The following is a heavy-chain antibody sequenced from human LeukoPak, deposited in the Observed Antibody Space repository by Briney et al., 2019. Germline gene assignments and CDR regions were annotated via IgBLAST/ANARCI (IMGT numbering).Heavy chain of an antibody. CDR2: IYYGGST. D-gene: IGHD3-22*01. Sequence: IPSETLTLTCTVSGGSISTSSYSWGWIRQPPGKGLEWIGSIYYGGSTYYNPSLKSRVSLSVDTSNNQFSLKLNSVTAADTALYYCARQVYSGSGHRSGYYGPYFDYWGQGTLVTVSS. J-gene: IGHJ4*02. CDR1: GGSISTSSYS. V-gene: IGHV4-39*01. CDR3: ARQVYSGSGHRSGYYGPYFDY.